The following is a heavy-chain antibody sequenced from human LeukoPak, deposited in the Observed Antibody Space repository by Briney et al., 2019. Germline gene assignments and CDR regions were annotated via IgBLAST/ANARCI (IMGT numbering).Heavy chain of an antibody. CDR1: GFSFSTYW. D-gene: IGHD1-26*01. CDR2: IKQDGSET. CDR3: AKVGWGRAPDKLDY. Sequence: GGSLRLSCAASGFSFSTYWMTWVRQAPGKGLEWVANIKQDGSETYYVYSVKGRFTISRDNAKNSLYLQMNSLRVEDTAVYYCAKVGWGRAPDKLDYWGQGTLLTVSS. J-gene: IGHJ4*02. V-gene: IGHV3-7*01.